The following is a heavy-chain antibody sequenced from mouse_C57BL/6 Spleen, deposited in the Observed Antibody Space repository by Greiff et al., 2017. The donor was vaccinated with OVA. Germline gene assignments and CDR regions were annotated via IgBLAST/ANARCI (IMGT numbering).Heavy chain of an antibody. V-gene: IGHV1-64*01. J-gene: IGHJ3*01. CDR1: GYTFTSYW. Sequence: VQLQQPGAELVKPGASVKLSCKASGYTFTSYWMHWVKQRPGQGLEWIGMIHPNSGSTNYNEKFKSKATLTVDKSSSTAYMQLSSLTSGDSAVYYCARYGDYYGSSWGFAYWGQGTLVTVSA. CDR2: IHPNSGST. CDR3: ARYGDYYGSSWGFAY. D-gene: IGHD1-1*01.